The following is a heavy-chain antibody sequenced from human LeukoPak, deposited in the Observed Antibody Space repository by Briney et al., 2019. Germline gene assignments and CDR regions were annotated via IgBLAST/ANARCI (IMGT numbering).Heavy chain of an antibody. CDR3: ARDPVEWELLLDY. J-gene: IGHJ4*02. V-gene: IGHV3-7*01. Sequence: GGSLRLSCAASGFTFSSYWMTWVRQAPGKGLEWVANIKQDGSEKYYADSVKGRFSISRDNARNSVYLQMASLRVEDTAVYYCARDPVEWELLLDYWGQGTLVTVSS. CDR2: IKQDGSEK. CDR1: GFTFSSYW. D-gene: IGHD1-26*01.